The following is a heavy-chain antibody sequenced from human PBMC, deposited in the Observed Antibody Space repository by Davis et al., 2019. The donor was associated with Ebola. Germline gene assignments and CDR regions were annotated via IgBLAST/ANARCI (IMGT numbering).Heavy chain of an antibody. J-gene: IGHJ4*02. Sequence: GESLKISCAASGFTFSSYAMSWVRQAPGKGLEWVSAISGSGGSTYYADSVKGRFTISRDNAKNSLYLQMNSLRAEDTAVYYCARGVDRGFDYWGQGTLVTVSS. CDR1: GFTFSSYA. V-gene: IGHV3-23*01. D-gene: IGHD1-14*01. CDR2: ISGSGGST. CDR3: ARGVDRGFDY.